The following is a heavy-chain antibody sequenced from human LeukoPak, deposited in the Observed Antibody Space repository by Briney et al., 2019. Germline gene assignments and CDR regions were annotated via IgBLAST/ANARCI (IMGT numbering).Heavy chain of an antibody. CDR1: GFIFTNYF. V-gene: IGHV3-7*01. Sequence: GGSLRLSCAASGFIFTNYFMSWIRQAPGKGLEWVASIKHDGSEKYYVDSVRGRFTISRDNTMNSLYLQMSSLRAEDTAVYYCATDRGWRTSGYYLYYFEYWGQGTLVTYSS. CDR3: ATDRGWRTSGYYLYYFEY. D-gene: IGHD3-3*01. CDR2: IKHDGSEK. J-gene: IGHJ4*02.